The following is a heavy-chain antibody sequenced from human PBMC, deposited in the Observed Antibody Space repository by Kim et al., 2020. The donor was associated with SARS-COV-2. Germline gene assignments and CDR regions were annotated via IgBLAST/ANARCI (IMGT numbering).Heavy chain of an antibody. D-gene: IGHD3-3*01. CDR3: AREKESASVPTFDY. J-gene: IGHJ4*02. CDR1: GFPFSSFA. V-gene: IGHV3-30*04. CDR2: VSFDGSNK. Sequence: GGSLRLFCAASGFPFSSFAFHWVRQAPGKGLEWVAVVSFDGSNKYYADSVKGRFTISRDDSKSTIYLQLNSLRPEDTAVYYCAREKESASVPTFDYWGQGTLVTVSS.